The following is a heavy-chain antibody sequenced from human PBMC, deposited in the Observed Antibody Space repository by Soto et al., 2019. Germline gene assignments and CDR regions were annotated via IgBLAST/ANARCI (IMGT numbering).Heavy chain of an antibody. J-gene: IGHJ4*02. Sequence: PSETLSLTCSVSGDSIKYYYWNWIRQPPGKGLEWIGYIYYSGATNYNPSLKSRVTISKNQFSLQLSSVNAADTAVYYCVRGETKAHFDYWGQG. D-gene: IGHD3-16*01. CDR2: IYYSGAT. CDR3: VRGETKAHFDY. CDR1: GDSIKYYY. V-gene: IGHV4-59*01.